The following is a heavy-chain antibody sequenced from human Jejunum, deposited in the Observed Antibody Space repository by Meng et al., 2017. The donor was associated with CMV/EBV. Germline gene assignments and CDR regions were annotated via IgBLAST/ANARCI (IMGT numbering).Heavy chain of an antibody. CDR3: ARDGAGDHPPDY. J-gene: IGHJ4*02. D-gene: IGHD2-21*02. V-gene: IGHV4-39*07. Sequence: WVRQAPGKGLDCIGNIYYSGTTYYNPSLKSRVTMTVDTSKNQFSLKLTSMTAADTAVYYCARDGAGDHPPDYWGQGTLVTVSS. CDR2: IYYSGTT.